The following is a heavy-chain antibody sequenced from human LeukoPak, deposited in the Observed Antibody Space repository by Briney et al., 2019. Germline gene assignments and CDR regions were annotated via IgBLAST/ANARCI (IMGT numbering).Heavy chain of an antibody. V-gene: IGHV3-11*01. CDR3: ARVPDNDYGGNSGLFY. CDR2: ISSSGSTI. Sequence: GGSLRLSCAASGFTFSDYYMSWIRQAPGKGLEWVSYISSSGSTIYYADSVKGRFTISRDNAKNSLYLQMNSLRSEDTAVYYCARVPDNDYGGNSGLFYWGQGTLVTVSS. J-gene: IGHJ4*02. CDR1: GFTFSDYY. D-gene: IGHD4-23*01.